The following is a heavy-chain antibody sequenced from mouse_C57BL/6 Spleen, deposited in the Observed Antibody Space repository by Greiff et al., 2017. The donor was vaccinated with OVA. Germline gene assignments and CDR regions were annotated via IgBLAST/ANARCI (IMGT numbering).Heavy chain of an antibody. CDR1: GFTFTDYY. CDR2: IRNKANGYTT. J-gene: IGHJ4*01. D-gene: IGHD1-1*01. V-gene: IGHV7-3*01. CDR3: ARSIGPYGSSYAMDY. Sequence: EVKLVESGGGLVQPGGSLSLSCAASGFTFTDYYMSWVRQPPGKALEWLGFIRNKANGYTTEYSASVKGRFTISRDNSQSILYLQMNALRAEDSATYYCARSIGPYGSSYAMDYWGQGTSVTVSS.